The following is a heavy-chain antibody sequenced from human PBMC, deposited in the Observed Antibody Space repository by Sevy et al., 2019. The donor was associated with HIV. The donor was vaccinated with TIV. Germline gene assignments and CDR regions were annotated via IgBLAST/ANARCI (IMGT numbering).Heavy chain of an antibody. V-gene: IGHV3-15*01. D-gene: IGHD5-12*01. CDR3: ITDPGYRGYDEEVINYYYYGMDV. Sequence: GGSLRLSCAASGFTFSSAWMSWVRLAPGKGLEWVGRIKSKTNGGTIDYAAPVKGRFTISTEESKNTLYLQMNSLKTEDTAVYYCITDPGYRGYDEEVINYYYYGMDVWGQGTTVTVSS. CDR1: GFTFSSAW. CDR2: IKSKTNGGTI. J-gene: IGHJ6*02.